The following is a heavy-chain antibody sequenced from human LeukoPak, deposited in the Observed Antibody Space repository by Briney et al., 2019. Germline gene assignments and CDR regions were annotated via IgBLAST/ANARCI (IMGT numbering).Heavy chain of an antibody. J-gene: IGHJ5*02. CDR3: ARGYRSSAYIS. CDR1: GYIFTGYY. Sequence: ALVKVSCKASGYIFTGYYIHWVRQAPGQGLEWMGWINPKSGDTNYAQKFQGRITMTRDTPISAAYMELSSLTSDDTAVYYCARGYRSSAYISWGQGTLVTVSS. D-gene: IGHD6-13*01. V-gene: IGHV1-2*02. CDR2: INPKSGDT.